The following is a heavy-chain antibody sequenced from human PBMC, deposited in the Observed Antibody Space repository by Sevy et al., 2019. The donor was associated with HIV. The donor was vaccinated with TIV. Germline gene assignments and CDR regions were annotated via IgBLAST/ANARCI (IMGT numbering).Heavy chain of an antibody. J-gene: IGHJ6*02. Sequence: GGSPRLSCAASGFTVSSNYMSWVRQAPGKGLEWVSVIYSGGSTYYADSVKGRFTISRDNSKNTLYLQMNSLRAEDTAVYYCAREGAIGYYYYYGMDVWGQGTTVTVSS. CDR3: AREGAIGYYYYYGMDV. V-gene: IGHV3-53*01. CDR1: GFTVSSNY. D-gene: IGHD2-21*01. CDR2: IYSGGST.